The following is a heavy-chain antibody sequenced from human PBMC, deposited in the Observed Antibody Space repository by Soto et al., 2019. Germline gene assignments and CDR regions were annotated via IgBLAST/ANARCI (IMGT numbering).Heavy chain of an antibody. CDR3: ARDWSSYSGYXWNPYYYYYYGMDV. Sequence: SQTLSLTCAISGDSVSSNSAAWNWIRQSPSRGLEWLGRTYYRSKWYNDYAVSVKSRITINPDTSKNQFSLQLNSVTPEDTAVYYCARDWSSYSGYXWNPYYYYYYGMDVWGQGTTVTVSS. J-gene: IGHJ6*02. CDR2: TYYRSKWYN. D-gene: IGHD5-12*01. V-gene: IGHV6-1*01. CDR1: GDSVSSNSAA.